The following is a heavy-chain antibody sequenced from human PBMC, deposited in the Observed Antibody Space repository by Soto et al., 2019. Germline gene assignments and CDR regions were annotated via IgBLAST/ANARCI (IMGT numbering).Heavy chain of an antibody. D-gene: IGHD3-22*01. CDR2: IHYSGNT. Sequence: QVQLQESGPGLVKPSQTLSLTCTVSGDSIGTGGYYWDWIRQHPGKGPEWIGYIHYSGNTYYNPSLKSRLTISLDTSKNQCSFHLSSVTAADTGVYYCATNHDDISGRPPLLFDSWGQGTLVTVSS. J-gene: IGHJ4*02. CDR1: GDSIGTGGYY. V-gene: IGHV4-31*03. CDR3: ATNHDDISGRPPLLFDS.